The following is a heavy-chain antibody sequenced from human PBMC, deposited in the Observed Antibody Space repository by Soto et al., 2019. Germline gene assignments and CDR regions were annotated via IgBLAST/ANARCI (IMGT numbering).Heavy chain of an antibody. J-gene: IGHJ6*02. Sequence: QVQLVQSGAEVRKPGASVKVSCKTSGYTFSRSGISWVRQAPGQGLEWMGWISTYNGDPNYAQKLQGRVTMTTDTSTSTAFMELGSLTSDDTALYYCARSGSVPYYYYGLDVCGQGTTVTVSS. V-gene: IGHV1-18*01. CDR1: GYTFSRSG. CDR2: ISTYNGDP. D-gene: IGHD1-26*01. CDR3: ARSGSVPYYYYGLDV.